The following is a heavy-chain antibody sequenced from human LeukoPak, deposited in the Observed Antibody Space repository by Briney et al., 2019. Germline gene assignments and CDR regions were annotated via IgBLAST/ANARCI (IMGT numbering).Heavy chain of an antibody. CDR1: GFPFSDYT. J-gene: IGHJ4*02. Sequence: PGGSLRLSCAASGFPFSDYTMNWVRQAPGKGLEWVSYISSSSTIYYADSVRGRFTISRDNAKNSLYLQMNSLRAEDTAVYYCARALKNTDMAYGGYYFDYWGQGTLVTVSS. CDR2: ISSSSTI. D-gene: IGHD5-18*01. V-gene: IGHV3-69-1*01. CDR3: ARALKNTDMAYGGYYFDY.